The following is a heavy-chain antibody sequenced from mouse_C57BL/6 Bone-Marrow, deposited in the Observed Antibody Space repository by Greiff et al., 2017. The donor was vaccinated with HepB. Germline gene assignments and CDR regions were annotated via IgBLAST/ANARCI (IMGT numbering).Heavy chain of an antibody. D-gene: IGHD1-1*01. CDR2: ISDGGSYT. J-gene: IGHJ2*01. Sequence: EVQVVESGGGLVKPGGSLKLSCAASGFTFSSYAMSWVRQTPEKRLEWVATISDGGSYTYYPDNVKGRFTISRDNAKNNLYLQMSHLKSEDTAMYYCARDGPGSSPFDYWGQGTTLTVSS. CDR1: GFTFSSYA. CDR3: ARDGPGSSPFDY. V-gene: IGHV5-4*01.